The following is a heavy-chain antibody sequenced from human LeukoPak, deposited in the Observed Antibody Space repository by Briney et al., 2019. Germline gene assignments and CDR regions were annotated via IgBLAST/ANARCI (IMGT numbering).Heavy chain of an antibody. J-gene: IGHJ3*02. V-gene: IGHV4-30-4*01. D-gene: IGHD6-13*01. CDR1: GGSISCGDYY. CDR3: ARDSYSSSGDAFDI. CDR2: IHNSGSA. Sequence: SETLSLTCAVSGGSISCGDYYWSWIRQPPGKGLEWIGYIHNSGSAYYNPSLESRGAISLDTSKNQFSLKLSSVTAADTAVYYCARDSYSSSGDAFDIWGQGTMVTVSS.